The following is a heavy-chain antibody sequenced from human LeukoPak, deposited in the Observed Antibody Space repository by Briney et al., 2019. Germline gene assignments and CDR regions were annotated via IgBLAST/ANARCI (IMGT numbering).Heavy chain of an antibody. Sequence: SETLSLTFAVYGGSFSGYYWSWIRQPPGKGLEWIGEINHSGSTNYNPSLKSRVTISVDTSKNQFSLKLSSVTAADTAVYYCARGRIYYGSGSYYSSSYYYDYYMDVWGKGTTVTVSS. CDR3: ARGRIYYGSGSYYSSSYYYDYYMDV. J-gene: IGHJ6*03. V-gene: IGHV4-34*01. D-gene: IGHD3-10*01. CDR2: INHSGST. CDR1: GGSFSGYY.